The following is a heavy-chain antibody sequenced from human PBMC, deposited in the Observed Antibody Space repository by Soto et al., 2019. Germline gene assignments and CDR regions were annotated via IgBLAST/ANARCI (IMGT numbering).Heavy chain of an antibody. CDR3: ARHGRGSDY. CDR2: IYYNGNT. V-gene: IGHV4-31*03. Sequence: PSETLSLTCTVSGGSLSSGGYSWNWIRQRPGEGLEWIGYIYYNGNTYYNPSLKSRVTTSLDTSKNQFSLRLSSVTAADTAVYYCARHGRGSDYWGQGTLVTVSS. CDR1: GGSLSSGGYS. D-gene: IGHD3-10*01. J-gene: IGHJ4*02.